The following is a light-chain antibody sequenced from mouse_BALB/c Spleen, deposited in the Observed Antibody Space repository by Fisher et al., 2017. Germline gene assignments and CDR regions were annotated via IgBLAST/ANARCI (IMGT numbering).Light chain of an antibody. CDR2: RAN. Sequence: DIVMTQSPSSMYASLGERVTITCKASQDINSYLSWFQQKPGKSPKTLIYRANRLVDGVPSRFSGSGSRSDFTLTINPVEADDVATYYCQQSNEDPFTFGSGTKLEIK. CDR3: QQSNEDPFT. V-gene: IGKV14-111*01. J-gene: IGKJ4*01. CDR1: QDINSY.